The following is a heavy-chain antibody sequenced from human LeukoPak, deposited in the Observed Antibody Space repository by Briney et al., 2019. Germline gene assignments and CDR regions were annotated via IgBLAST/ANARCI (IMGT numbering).Heavy chain of an antibody. V-gene: IGHV3-21*01. CDR2: ISASGNYI. D-gene: IGHD3-16*01. Sequence: TGGSLRLSCAAPGFIFSSYSMDWVRQAPGRGVEWVSSISASGNYIVYADSVKGLFTISRDSAENSLYLQMNSLGAEDTAVYYCARGLYYYGTDAFNIWGQGTMVTVS. CDR1: GFIFSSYS. J-gene: IGHJ3*02. CDR3: ARGLYYYGTDAFNI.